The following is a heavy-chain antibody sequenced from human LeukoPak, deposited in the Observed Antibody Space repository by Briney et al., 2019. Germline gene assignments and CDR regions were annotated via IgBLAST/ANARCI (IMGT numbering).Heavy chain of an antibody. CDR3: ARDEYGDYVSKSRGIDY. CDR1: GGTFSSYA. Sequence: SVKVSCTASGGTFSSYAISWVRQAPGQGLEWMGRIIPILGIANYAQKFQGRVTITADKSTSTAYMELSSLRSEDTAVYYCARDEYGDYVSKSRGIDYWGQGTLVTVSS. V-gene: IGHV1-69*04. D-gene: IGHD4-17*01. CDR2: IIPILGIA. J-gene: IGHJ4*02.